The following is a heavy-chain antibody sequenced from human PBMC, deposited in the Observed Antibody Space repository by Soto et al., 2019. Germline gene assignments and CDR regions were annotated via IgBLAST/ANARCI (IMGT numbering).Heavy chain of an antibody. CDR2: IYYTGTT. CDR3: ARLGRYYQAFDS. V-gene: IGHV4-59*08. J-gene: IGHJ4*02. CDR1: GGSISTYY. Sequence: PSETLSLTCTVSGGSISTYYWNWIRQPPGKGLEWIGYIYYTGTTTYNPSLKSRVTISLDTSKNQFSLKVRSVTAADTAVYYCARLGRYYQAFDSWGQGTLVTVSS. D-gene: IGHD3-22*01.